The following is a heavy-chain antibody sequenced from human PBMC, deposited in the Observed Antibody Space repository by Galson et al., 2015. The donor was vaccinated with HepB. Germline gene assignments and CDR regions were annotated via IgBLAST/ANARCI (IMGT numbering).Heavy chain of an antibody. CDR3: ARCRVGSSGWGAYYYYGMDV. D-gene: IGHD6-19*01. V-gene: IGHV3-7*03. Sequence: SLRLSCAASGFTFSSYWMSWVRQAPGKGLEWVANIKQDGSEKYYVDSVKGRFTISRDNAKNSLYLQMNSLRAEDTAVYYCARCRVGSSGWGAYYYYGMDVWGQGTSVTVSS. J-gene: IGHJ6*02. CDR1: GFTFSSYW. CDR2: IKQDGSEK.